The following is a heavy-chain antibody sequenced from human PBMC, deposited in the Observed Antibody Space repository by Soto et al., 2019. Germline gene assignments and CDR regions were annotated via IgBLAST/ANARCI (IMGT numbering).Heavy chain of an antibody. CDR2: MSGTACNT. V-gene: IGHV3-23*01. Sequence: EVQLLESGGGSVQPGGSLRLSCAASGFTFSNYAMTWVRQAPGKGLEWVSTMSGTACNTYYADSVKGRFTISRDNSKNTLYLPMNSLRAEYTAVYYCAKKYYFGSGSYVFYFDYWGQGTLVTVSS. D-gene: IGHD3-10*01. CDR3: AKKYYFGSGSYVFYFDY. J-gene: IGHJ4*02. CDR1: GFTFSNYA.